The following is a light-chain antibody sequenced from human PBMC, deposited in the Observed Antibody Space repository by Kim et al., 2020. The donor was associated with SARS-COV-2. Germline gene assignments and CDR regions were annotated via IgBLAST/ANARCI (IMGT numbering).Light chain of an antibody. CDR3: CSYAGSSYV. Sequence: PGQSITISCTGTSSDVGSYNLVSWYQQHPGKAPKLMIYEVSKRPSGVSNRFSGSKSGNTASLTISGLQAEDEADYYCCSYAGSSYVFGTGTKVTVL. J-gene: IGLJ1*01. CDR2: EVS. V-gene: IGLV2-23*02. CDR1: SSDVGSYNL.